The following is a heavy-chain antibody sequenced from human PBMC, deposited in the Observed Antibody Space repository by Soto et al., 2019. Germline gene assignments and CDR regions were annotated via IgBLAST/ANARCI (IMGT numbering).Heavy chain of an antibody. CDR2: IIPILGIA. V-gene: IGHV1-69*04. Sequence: QVQLVHSGAEVKKPGSSVKVSCKASGGTFSSYTISWVRQAPGQGLEWMGRIIPILGIANYAQKFQGRVTITADKSTSTAYMELSSLRSEDTAVYYCAREKGYCSGGSCYSDHNWFDPWGQGTLVTVSS. D-gene: IGHD2-15*01. J-gene: IGHJ5*02. CDR3: AREKGYCSGGSCYSDHNWFDP. CDR1: GGTFSSYT.